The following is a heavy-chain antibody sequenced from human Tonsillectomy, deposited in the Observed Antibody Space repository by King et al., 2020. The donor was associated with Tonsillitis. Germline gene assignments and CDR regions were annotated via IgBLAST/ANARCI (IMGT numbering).Heavy chain of an antibody. V-gene: IGHV1-18*01. D-gene: IGHD2-21*02. CDR3: ARDTPYNLLVVVAVILDAFDI. J-gene: IGHJ3*02. CDR1: GYTFINYG. CDR2: ISAHTGNT. Sequence: QLVQSGAEVKEPGASVKVSCKVSGYTFINYGMSWVRQAPGQGLEWMGWISAHTGNTYYAQKLQDRITMTTDMSTSTVYMELRSLRSDDTAVYYCARDTPYNLLVVVAVILDAFDIWGQGTMVTVSS.